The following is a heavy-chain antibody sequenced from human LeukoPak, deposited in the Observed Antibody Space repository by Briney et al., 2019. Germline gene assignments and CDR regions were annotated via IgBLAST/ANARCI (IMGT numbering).Heavy chain of an antibody. CDR1: GYTFTSYG. D-gene: IGHD2-2*01. V-gene: IGHV1-18*01. J-gene: IGHJ4*02. Sequence: ASVKVSCKASGYTFTSYGISWVRQAPGQGLEWMGWISAYNGNTNYAQKLQGRVTMTTDTSTSTAYMELRSLRSDDTAVYYCARDGGDIVVVPSGFDYWGQGTLVTVSS. CDR3: ARDGGDIVVVPSGFDY. CDR2: ISAYNGNT.